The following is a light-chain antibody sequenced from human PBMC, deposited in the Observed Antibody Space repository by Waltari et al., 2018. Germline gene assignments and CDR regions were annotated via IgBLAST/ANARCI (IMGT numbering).Light chain of an antibody. V-gene: IGLV2-23*01. CDR1: SSDVGSYKF. CDR3: CSYAGSSPHVI. J-gene: IGLJ2*01. Sequence: QSALTQPASVSGSPGQSITISCTGSSSDVGSYKFVSWYQQHPGKAPQLMFYGGSQRPSGFSNRFSGSKSGNTASLTISGLRAEDEADYYCCSYAGSSPHVIFGGGTKLTVL. CDR2: GGS.